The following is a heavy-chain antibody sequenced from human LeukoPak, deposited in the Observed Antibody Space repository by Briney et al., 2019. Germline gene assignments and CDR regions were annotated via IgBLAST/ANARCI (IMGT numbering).Heavy chain of an antibody. CDR2: ISGSGGST. CDR1: GFTFSSYA. CDR3: ARGPFHEVGAKRSFDY. Sequence: GGSLRLSCAASGFTFSSYAMSWVRQAPGKGLEWVSAISGSGGSTYYADSVKGRFTISRDNSKNTLYLQMNSLRAEDTAVYYCARGPFHEVGAKRSFDYWGQGTLVTVSS. D-gene: IGHD1-26*01. J-gene: IGHJ4*02. V-gene: IGHV3-23*01.